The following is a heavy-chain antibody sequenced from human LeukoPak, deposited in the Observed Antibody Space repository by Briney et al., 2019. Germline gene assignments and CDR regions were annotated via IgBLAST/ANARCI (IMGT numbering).Heavy chain of an antibody. Sequence: NPGGSLRLSCAASGFTFSSYTMNWVRQGPGKGLEWVSSISSSSSYIYYADSLKGRFTVSRDNAKNTLYLQMNGLRDEDTAVYYRATARDGYRKVFDSGGQGTLVTVS. CDR3: ATARDGYRKVFDS. V-gene: IGHV3-21*01. D-gene: IGHD5-24*01. CDR1: GFTFSSYT. J-gene: IGHJ4*02. CDR2: ISSSSSYI.